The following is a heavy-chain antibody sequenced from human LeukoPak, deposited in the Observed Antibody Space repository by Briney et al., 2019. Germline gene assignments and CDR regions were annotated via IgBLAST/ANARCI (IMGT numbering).Heavy chain of an antibody. V-gene: IGHV1-8*01. Sequence: ASVKVSCKASGYTFTSYDINWVRQATGQGLEWMGWMNPNSGNTGYAQKFQGRVTMTRNTSISTAYMELSSLRSEDTAVYYCARGDALRNLADYWGQGTLVTVSS. CDR1: GYTFTSYD. J-gene: IGHJ4*02. CDR2: MNPNSGNT. CDR3: ARGDALRNLADY.